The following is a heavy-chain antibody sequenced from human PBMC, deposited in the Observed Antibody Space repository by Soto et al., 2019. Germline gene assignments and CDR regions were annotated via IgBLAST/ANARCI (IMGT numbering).Heavy chain of an antibody. CDR2: ISSSSSTI. CDR1: GFTFSSYS. J-gene: IGHJ3*02. Sequence: EVQLVESGGGLVQPGGSLRLSCAASGFTFSSYSMNWVRQAPGKGLEWVSYISSSSSTIYYADSVKGRFTISRDNAKNSLYLQMNSLRAEDTAVYYCARDIAAAGIGSMDAFDIWGQGTMVTVSS. V-gene: IGHV3-48*01. D-gene: IGHD6-13*01. CDR3: ARDIAAAGIGSMDAFDI.